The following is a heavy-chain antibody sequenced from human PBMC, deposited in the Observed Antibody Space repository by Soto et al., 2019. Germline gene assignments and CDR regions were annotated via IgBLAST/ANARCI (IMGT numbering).Heavy chain of an antibody. V-gene: IGHV3-30*18. CDR3: AKSRPIFGVVIDADYYYGMGV. CDR2: ISYDGSNE. Sequence: GGSLRLSCAASGFTFSSYAMSWVRQSPGKGLEWVAVISYDGSNEYYADSVKGRFTISRDNSKNTLYLQMGSLRPGDTAVYYCAKSRPIFGVVIDADYYYGMGVWGHGTTVTVSS. D-gene: IGHD3-3*01. CDR1: GFTFSSYA. J-gene: IGHJ6*02.